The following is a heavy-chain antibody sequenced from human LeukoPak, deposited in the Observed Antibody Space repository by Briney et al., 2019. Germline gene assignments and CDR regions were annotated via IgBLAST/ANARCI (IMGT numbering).Heavy chain of an antibody. D-gene: IGHD3-9*01. CDR2: FTNHHTT. J-gene: IGHJ5*02. Sequence: GGSLRLSCEASGFTFSIYAMTWVRQAPGKGLEWVSTFTNHHTTYYTGSVKGRFTISRDNSKNTLYLQMDSVRPEDTAVYYCAKEGYDILTGYRTNWFDPWGQGTLVTVSS. CDR3: AKEGYDILTGYRTNWFDP. CDR1: GFTFSIYA. V-gene: IGHV3-23*01.